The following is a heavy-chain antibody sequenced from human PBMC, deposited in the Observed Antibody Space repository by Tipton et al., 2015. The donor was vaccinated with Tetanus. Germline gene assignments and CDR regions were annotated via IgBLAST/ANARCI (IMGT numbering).Heavy chain of an antibody. V-gene: IGHV4-59*02. CDR3: AGVTAQRTELYFEH. Sequence: TLSLTCTVSGDSVSGYYWSWIRQPPGKGLEWVGYVYYTGDTNYNPSIKSRVTISMDRSENQISLKMTSVTAADTAVYYCAGVTAQRTELYFEHWGQGTQVTVSS. CDR1: GDSVSGYY. J-gene: IGHJ1*01. D-gene: IGHD2-8*02. CDR2: VYYTGDT.